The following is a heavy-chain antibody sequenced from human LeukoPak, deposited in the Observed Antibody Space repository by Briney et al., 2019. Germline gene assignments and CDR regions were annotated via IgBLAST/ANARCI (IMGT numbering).Heavy chain of an antibody. CDR2: IYTSGST. Sequence: PSETLSLTCTTSGGSISSYCWSWIRQPAGKGLEWIGRIYTSGSTNYNPSLKSRVTMSVDTSKNQFSLKLSSVTAADTAVYYCARLLPGYSGSYCIFDCWGQGTLVTVSS. D-gene: IGHD1-26*01. V-gene: IGHV4-4*07. CDR3: ARLLPGYSGSYCIFDC. CDR1: GGSISSYC. J-gene: IGHJ4*02.